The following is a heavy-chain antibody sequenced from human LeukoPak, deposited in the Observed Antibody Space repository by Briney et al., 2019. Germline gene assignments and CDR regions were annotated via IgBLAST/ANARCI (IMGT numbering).Heavy chain of an antibody. V-gene: IGHV1-2*02. CDR1: GYTFTGYY. D-gene: IGHD2-21*02. Sequence: GASVKASCKASGYTFTGYYMHWVRQAPGQGLEWMGWINPNSGGTNYAQKFQGRVTMTRDTSISTAYVELSSLRSEDTAVYYCARAGLYAYCGGDCRLDYWGQGTLVTVSS. CDR2: INPNSGGT. J-gene: IGHJ4*02. CDR3: ARAGLYAYCGGDCRLDY.